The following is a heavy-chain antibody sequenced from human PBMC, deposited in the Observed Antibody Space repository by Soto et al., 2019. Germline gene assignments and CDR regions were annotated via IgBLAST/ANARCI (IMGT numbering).Heavy chain of an antibody. D-gene: IGHD6-13*01. J-gene: IGHJ6*02. V-gene: IGHV3-11*05. Sequence: QVQLVESGGGLVKPGGSLRLSCAASGFTFSDYYMSWIRQAPGKGLEWVAYISSSSSYTNYADSGKGRFTISRDNAKNSLYLQMNSLRAEDTAVYYCARRAAWPHVAYYYGMDVWGQGTTVTVSS. CDR2: ISSSSSYT. CDR3: ARRAAWPHVAYYYGMDV. CDR1: GFTFSDYY.